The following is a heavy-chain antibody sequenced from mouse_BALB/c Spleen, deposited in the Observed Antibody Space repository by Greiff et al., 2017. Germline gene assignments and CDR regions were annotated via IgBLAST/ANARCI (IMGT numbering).Heavy chain of an antibody. J-gene: IGHJ3*01. CDR2: ISSGGST. Sequence: DVHLVESGGGLVKPGGSLKLSCAASGFTFSSYAMSWVRQTPEKRLEWVASISSGGSTYYPDSVKGRFTISRDNARNILYLQMSSLRSEDTAMYYCARESYRRFAYWGQGTLVTVSA. CDR1: GFTFSSYA. CDR3: ARESYRRFAY. D-gene: IGHD2-14*01. V-gene: IGHV5-6-5*01.